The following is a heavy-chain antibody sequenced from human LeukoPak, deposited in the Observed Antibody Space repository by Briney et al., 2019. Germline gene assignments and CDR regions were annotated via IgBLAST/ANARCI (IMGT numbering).Heavy chain of an antibody. J-gene: IGHJ4*02. CDR3: ARGRKTIIAAAGIIPLY. D-gene: IGHD6-13*01. CDR2: ISYDGSNK. CDR1: GFTFSSYA. Sequence: GGSLRLSCAASGFTFSSYAMHWVRQAPGKGLEWVAVISYDGSNKYYADSVKGRFTISRDNSKNTLYLQMNSLRAEDTAVYYCARGRKTIIAAAGIIPLYWGQGTLVTVSS. V-gene: IGHV3-30-3*01.